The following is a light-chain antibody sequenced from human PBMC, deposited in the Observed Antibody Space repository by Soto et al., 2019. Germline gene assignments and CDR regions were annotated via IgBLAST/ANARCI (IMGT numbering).Light chain of an antibody. Sequence: DIQMTQSPSSLSASVGDRVTITCRASQSISSYLHWYQQKPGKAPKLLIYAASNLQSGVPSRFSASGSGTDFTLTLNSLQPEDFATYYCQQGYSTTWTFGQVTKVEIK. V-gene: IGKV1-39*01. CDR1: QSISSY. J-gene: IGKJ1*01. CDR3: QQGYSTTWT. CDR2: AAS.